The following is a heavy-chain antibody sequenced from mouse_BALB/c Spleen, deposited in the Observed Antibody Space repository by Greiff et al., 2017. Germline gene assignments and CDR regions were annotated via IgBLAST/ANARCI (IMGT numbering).Heavy chain of an antibody. CDR2: IRLKSNNYAT. Sequence: EVKVEESGGGLVQPGGSMKLSCVASGFTFSNYWMNWVRQSPEKGLEWVAEIRLKSNNYATHYAESVKGRFTISRDDSKSSVYLQMNNLRAEDTGIYYCTRGLRLHYYAMDYGGQGTSVTVSS. J-gene: IGHJ4*01. CDR1: GFTFSNYW. V-gene: IGHV6-6*02. D-gene: IGHD1-2*01. CDR3: TRGLRLHYYAMDY.